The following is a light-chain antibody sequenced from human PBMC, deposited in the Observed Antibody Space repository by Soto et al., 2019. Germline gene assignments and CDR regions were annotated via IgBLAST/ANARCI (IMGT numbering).Light chain of an antibody. V-gene: IGKV3D-20*02. Sequence: EIVLTQSPGTLSLSPGERATLSCRASQHINRNFLVWYQQKVGQAPRLLIYAASSRATGIPDRFSGSGSGTDFTLTIDRLEPEDFAVYYCQQRSDWQYTFGQGTKVELK. CDR3: QQRSDWQYT. J-gene: IGKJ2*01. CDR2: AAS. CDR1: QHINRNF.